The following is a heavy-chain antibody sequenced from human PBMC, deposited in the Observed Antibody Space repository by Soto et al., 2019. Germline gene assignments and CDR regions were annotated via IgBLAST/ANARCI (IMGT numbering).Heavy chain of an antibody. V-gene: IGHV3-30*18. Sequence: XLRLSFSASGFTFSSYDMPWVRQAPGKGLEWVSVISYDGSNKYYADSVKGRFTLSRYNSKNTLYLQMNSLRAGDTAVYYCAKGYYSGVYSDFDHWGQGTLVTVSS. CDR2: ISYDGSNK. CDR1: GFTFSSYD. J-gene: IGHJ4*02. CDR3: AKGYYSGVYSDFDH. D-gene: IGHD1-26*01.